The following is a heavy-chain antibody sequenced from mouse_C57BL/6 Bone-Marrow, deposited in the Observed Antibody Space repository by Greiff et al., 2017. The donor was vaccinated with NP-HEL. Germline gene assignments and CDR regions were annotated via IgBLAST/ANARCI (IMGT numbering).Heavy chain of an antibody. J-gene: IGHJ4*01. CDR3: ARGGDYGSSYEYYAMDY. Sequence: EVKLMEFGPVLVKPGASVKMSCKASGYTFTDYYMNWVKQSHGKSLEWIGVINPYNGGTSYNQKFKGKATLTVDKSSSTAYMELNSLTSEDSAVYYCARGGDYGSSYEYYAMDYWGQGTSVTVSS. CDR2: INPYNGGT. V-gene: IGHV1-19*01. CDR1: GYTFTDYY. D-gene: IGHD1-1*01.